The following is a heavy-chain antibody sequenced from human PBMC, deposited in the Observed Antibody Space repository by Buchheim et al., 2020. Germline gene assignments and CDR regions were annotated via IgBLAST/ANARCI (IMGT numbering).Heavy chain of an antibody. J-gene: IGHJ4*02. CDR1: GFTFTNSW. D-gene: IGHD3-3*01. CDR3: ARSGYDFWSGYHFDY. CDR2: INSEGSSN. V-gene: IGHV3-74*01. Sequence: EVQLVESGGGLVQPGGSLTLSCAASGFTFTNSWMHWVRRAPGNGLVWISHINSEGSSNTYADSVKGRFTISRDNAKNTVYLQMHSLRAEDTAVYYCARSGYDFWSGYHFDYWGQGTL.